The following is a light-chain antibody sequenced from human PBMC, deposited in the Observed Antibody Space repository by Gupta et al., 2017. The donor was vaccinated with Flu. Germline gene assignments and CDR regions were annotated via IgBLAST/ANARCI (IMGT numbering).Light chain of an antibody. Sequence: PSSLSASVGDRVTITCQASDDITNHLNWYPQKPGKAPKLLIYDASNLETGVPSRVSGSGSGTDFTFTINSLQPEDMGTYYCQQYDDLSWTLGQGTKVEIK. J-gene: IGKJ1*01. CDR2: DAS. CDR1: DDITNH. CDR3: QQYDDLSWT. V-gene: IGKV1-33*01.